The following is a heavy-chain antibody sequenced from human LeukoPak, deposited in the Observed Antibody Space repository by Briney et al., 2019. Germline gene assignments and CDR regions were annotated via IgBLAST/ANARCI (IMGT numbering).Heavy chain of an antibody. CDR1: GGSFSGYY. V-gene: IGHV4-34*01. CDR2: INHSGST. D-gene: IGHD6-19*01. Sequence: PSETLSLTCAVYGGSFSGYYWSWIRQPPGKGLEWIGEINHSGSTNYNPSLKSRVTISVDTSKNQFSLKLSSVTAADTAVYYCARHITKAVAGTARSSWFDPWGQGTLVTVSS. J-gene: IGHJ5*02. CDR3: ARHITKAVAGTARSSWFDP.